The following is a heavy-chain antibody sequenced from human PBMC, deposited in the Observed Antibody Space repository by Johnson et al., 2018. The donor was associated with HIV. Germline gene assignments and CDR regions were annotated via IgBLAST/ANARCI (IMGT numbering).Heavy chain of an antibody. V-gene: IGHV3-30*04. CDR1: DFTFTNNA. J-gene: IGHJ3*01. D-gene: IGHD4-17*01. CDR3: ARDATPWGGDYVGYTFDL. CDR2: ISNDGTNT. Sequence: QVQLVESGGGVVQPGRSLRLSCAASDFTFTNNAIHWVRQAPGKGLEWVAVISNDGTNTYYADSVKGRFTISRDNARASLFLRINSLRADDSGVYYCARDATPWGGDYVGYTFDLWGQGTVVTVSS.